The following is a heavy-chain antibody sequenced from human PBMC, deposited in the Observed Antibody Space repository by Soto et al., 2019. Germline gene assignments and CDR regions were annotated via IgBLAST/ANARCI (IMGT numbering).Heavy chain of an antibody. D-gene: IGHD3-22*01. CDR2: INPNSGGT. V-gene: IGHV1-2*02. CDR3: ARERSYYYDSSGYWENAFDI. J-gene: IGHJ3*02. CDR1: GYTFTGYY. Sequence: ASVKVSCKASGYTFTGYYMHWVRQAPGQGLEWMGWINPNSGGTNYAQKFQGRVTMTRDTSISTAYMERSRLRSDDTAVYYCARERSYYYDSSGYWENAFDIWGQGTMVNVS.